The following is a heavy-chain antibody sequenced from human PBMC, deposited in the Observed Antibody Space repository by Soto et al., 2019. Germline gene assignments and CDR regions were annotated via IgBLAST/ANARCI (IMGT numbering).Heavy chain of an antibody. CDR1: GFTFSSYE. CDR3: ARDLSDSRVLVGDGYNVYWYFAL. V-gene: IGHV3-48*03. D-gene: IGHD1-26*01. Sequence: EVQLVESGGGLVQPGGSLRLSCAASGFTFSSYEMNWVRQAPGKGLEWVAYISSSGSTIYYADSVKGRFTISRDNAKNALYLQMNILRAEDTAVYYCARDLSDSRVLVGDGYNVYWYFALWGRGTLVTVSS. J-gene: IGHJ2*01. CDR2: ISSSGSTI.